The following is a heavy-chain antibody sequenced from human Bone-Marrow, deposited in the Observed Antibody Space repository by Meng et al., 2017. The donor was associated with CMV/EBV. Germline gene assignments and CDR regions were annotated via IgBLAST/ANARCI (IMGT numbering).Heavy chain of an antibody. J-gene: IGHJ4*02. CDR1: GFIFTNFA. D-gene: IGHD3-22*01. CDR3: AKDYPNHSSSWYYFDY. Sequence: GESLKISCSASGFIFTNFAMSWVRQAPGKGLEWVATFSGSADNTYYADAVQGRFSISRDNSKSTVSLQMNSLRAEDTAVYYCAKDYPNHSSSWYYFDYWGQGTLVTVSS. CDR2: FSGSADNT. V-gene: IGHV3-23*01.